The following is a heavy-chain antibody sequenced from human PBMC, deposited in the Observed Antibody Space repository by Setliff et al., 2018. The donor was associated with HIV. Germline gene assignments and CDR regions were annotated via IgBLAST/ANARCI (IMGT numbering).Heavy chain of an antibody. Sequence: SETLSLTCTVSGGSISSGSYYWSWIRQPAGKGLDWVGHIFTSGSTNYNPSLKSRVTISVDTSKNLFSLKLSSVTAADTGVYYCARMRLDGGYCYDYWGQGTLVTVSS. CDR1: GGSISSGSYY. J-gene: IGHJ4*02. V-gene: IGHV4-61*09. CDR2: IFTSGST. D-gene: IGHD5-12*01. CDR3: ARMRLDGGYCYDY.